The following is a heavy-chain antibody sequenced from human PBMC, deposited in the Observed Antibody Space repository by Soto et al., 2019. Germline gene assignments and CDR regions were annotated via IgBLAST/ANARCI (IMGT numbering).Heavy chain of an antibody. V-gene: IGHV3-23*01. CDR2: VSTGGNT. CDR3: AKDYYDVDV. Sequence: GGSLRLSCAASGFTFTNYAMCWVRQSPGKGLEWVSAVSTGGNTYYADSVKGRFTISRDNSRTTLFLQMNSLRAEDTAVYYCAKDYYDVDVWGQGTTVTVSS. J-gene: IGHJ6*02. CDR1: GFTFTNYA.